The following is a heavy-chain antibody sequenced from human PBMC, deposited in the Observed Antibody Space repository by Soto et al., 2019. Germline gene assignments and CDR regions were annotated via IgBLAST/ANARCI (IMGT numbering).Heavy chain of an antibody. Sequence: PGESLKISCKGSGYSFTSYWIGWVRQMPGKGLEWMGIIYPGDSDTRYSPSFQGQVTISADKSISTAYLQWSSLKASDTAMYYCARLPGVVPAATLWFDPWGQGTLVTVSS. CDR1: GYSFTSYW. J-gene: IGHJ5*02. D-gene: IGHD2-2*01. CDR3: ARLPGVVPAATLWFDP. CDR2: IYPGDSDT. V-gene: IGHV5-51*01.